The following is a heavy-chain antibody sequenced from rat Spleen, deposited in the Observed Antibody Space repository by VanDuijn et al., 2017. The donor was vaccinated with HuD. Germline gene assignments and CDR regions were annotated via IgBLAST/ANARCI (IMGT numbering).Heavy chain of an antibody. J-gene: IGHJ3*01. CDR2: IWGGGST. V-gene: IGHV2-16*01. CDR1: GFSLTSYG. CDR3: AREGPFNPFAY. Sequence: QVQLKESGPGLVQPSRTLSLTCNVSGFSLTSYGVNWVRQPPGKGREWIAAIWGGGSTYYNSALKSRLSISRDTSKSQVLLKMESRQTEDTAMYFCAREGPFNPFAYWGQGTLVTVSS. D-gene: IGHD1-3*01.